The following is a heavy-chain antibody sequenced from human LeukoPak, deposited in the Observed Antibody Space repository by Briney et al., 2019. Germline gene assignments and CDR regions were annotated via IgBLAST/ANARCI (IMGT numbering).Heavy chain of an antibody. J-gene: IGHJ4*02. CDR3: ATTFPYCSSGTCTL. Sequence: GGSLRLSCAASGLTFGSYWMSWVHQAPGKELEWVANIHPNGGVQNYVDSVKGRFTISRDNAANSLFLQVNSLRAEDSGVYYCATTFPYCSSGTCTLGGLGTLVTVSS. D-gene: IGHD2-15*01. V-gene: IGHV3-7*01. CDR2: IHPNGGVQ. CDR1: GLTFGSYW.